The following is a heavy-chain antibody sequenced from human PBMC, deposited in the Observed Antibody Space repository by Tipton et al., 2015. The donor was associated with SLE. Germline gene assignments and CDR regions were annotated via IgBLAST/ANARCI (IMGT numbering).Heavy chain of an antibody. CDR2: MNPNSGNT. V-gene: IGHV1-8*02. CDR1: GYTFTSYG. D-gene: IGHD3-22*01. J-gene: IGHJ3*02. CDR3: ARPTYYYDSSGIGDAFDI. Sequence: QSGAEVKKPGASVKVSCKASGYTFTSYGINWVRQATGQGLEWMGWMNPNSGNTGYAQKFQGRVTMTRNTSVSTAYMELSSLRSEDTAVYYCARPTYYYDSSGIGDAFDIWGQGTMVTVSS.